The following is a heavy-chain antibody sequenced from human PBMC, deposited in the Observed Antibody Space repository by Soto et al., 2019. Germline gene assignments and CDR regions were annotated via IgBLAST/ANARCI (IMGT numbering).Heavy chain of an antibody. CDR3: VQSTTIIIVVPGDGPDGFDI. J-gene: IGHJ3*02. Sequence: ASVKVSCKVSGNTLTKLSMHWVRQAPGKGLEWMGGFDPETAEMIYAQDFQGRVTMIEDTSTDTAYMELSSLRSEDTAIYYCVQSTTIIIVVPGDGPDGFDIWGQGTKVTVSS. CDR1: GNTLTKLS. D-gene: IGHD3-22*01. CDR2: FDPETAEM. V-gene: IGHV1-24*01.